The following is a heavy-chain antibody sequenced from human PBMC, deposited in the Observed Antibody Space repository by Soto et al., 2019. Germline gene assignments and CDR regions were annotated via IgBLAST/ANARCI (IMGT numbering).Heavy chain of an antibody. J-gene: IGHJ4*02. CDR2: IYSGGST. Sequence: EVQLVESGGGLVQPGGSLRLSCAVSGFTVSNNYMSWVRQAPGKGLEWVSVIYSGGSTYYADSVKGRFTISRDNSKNTLYLQMNSLRAEETAVYYCARADMVRGVSYWGQGTLVTVSS. V-gene: IGHV3-66*01. CDR1: GFTVSNNY. D-gene: IGHD3-10*01. CDR3: ARADMVRGVSY.